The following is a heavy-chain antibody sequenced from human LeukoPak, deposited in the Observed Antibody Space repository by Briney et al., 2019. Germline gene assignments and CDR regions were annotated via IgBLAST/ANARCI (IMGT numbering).Heavy chain of an antibody. CDR2: INSDGGST. Sequence: PGGSLRLSCAASGFTLSSYCMHWVRQAPGKGLVWVSRINSDGGSTSYADSVKGRFTNSRDNAKNTLYLQMNSLRAEDTAVYYCARKGGRLPFDYWGEGSLVTVSS. CDR1: GFTLSSYC. V-gene: IGHV3-74*01. D-gene: IGHD1-26*01. CDR3: ARKGGRLPFDY. J-gene: IGHJ4*02.